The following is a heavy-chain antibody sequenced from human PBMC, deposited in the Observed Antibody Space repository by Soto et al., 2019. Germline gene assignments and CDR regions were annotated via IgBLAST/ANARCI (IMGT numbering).Heavy chain of an antibody. CDR2: IYYSGST. CDR1: GGSVSSGSYY. Sequence: SETLSLTCTVSGGSVSSGSYYWSWIRQPPGKGLEWIGYIYYSGSTNYNPSLKSRVTISVDTSKNQFSLKLSSVTAADTAVYYCAREKGVATTNFDYWGQGTPVTVSS. D-gene: IGHD5-12*01. J-gene: IGHJ4*02. V-gene: IGHV4-61*01. CDR3: AREKGVATTNFDY.